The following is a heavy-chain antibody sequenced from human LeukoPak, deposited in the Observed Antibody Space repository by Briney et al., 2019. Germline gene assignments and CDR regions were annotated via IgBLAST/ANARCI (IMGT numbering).Heavy chain of an antibody. V-gene: IGHV4-34*01. CDR3: ASLTYYYDSSGYYRY. CDR2: INHSGST. J-gene: IGHJ4*02. D-gene: IGHD3-22*01. Sequence: GSLRLSCAASGFTFSTYAVNWIRQPPGKGLEWIGEINHSGSTNYNPSLKSRVTISVDTSKNQFSLKLSSVTAADTAVYYCASLTYYYDSSGYYRYWGQGTLVTVSS. CDR1: GFTFSTYA.